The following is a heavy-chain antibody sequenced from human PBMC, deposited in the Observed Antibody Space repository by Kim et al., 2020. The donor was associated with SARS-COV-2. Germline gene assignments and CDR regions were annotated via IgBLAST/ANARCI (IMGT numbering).Heavy chain of an antibody. V-gene: IGHV5-51*01. J-gene: IGHJ4*02. D-gene: IGHD3-22*01. Sequence: SFQGQVTISADKSISTAYLQWSSLKASDTAMYYCARRRWVLDSSGFLFDYWGQGTLVTVSS. CDR3: ARRRWVLDSSGFLFDY.